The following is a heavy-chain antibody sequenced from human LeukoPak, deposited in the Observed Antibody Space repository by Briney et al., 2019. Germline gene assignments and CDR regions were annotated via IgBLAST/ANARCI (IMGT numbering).Heavy chain of an antibody. D-gene: IGHD3-10*01. V-gene: IGHV3-7*01. CDR2: IKEDGSEK. J-gene: IGHJ5*01. CDR1: GFTFSNYW. CDR3: AKDAVRGSGRINWFDS. Sequence: GGSLRLSCAASGFTFSNYWMSWVRQAPGKGLEWVANIKEDGSEKYYEDSVKGRFTISRDNAKNSLYLQMNSLRAEDTAVYYCAKDAVRGSGRINWFDSWGQGTLVTVSS.